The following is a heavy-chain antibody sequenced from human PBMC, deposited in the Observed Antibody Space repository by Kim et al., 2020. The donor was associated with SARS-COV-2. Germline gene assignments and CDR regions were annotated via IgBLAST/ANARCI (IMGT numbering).Heavy chain of an antibody. CDR3: TTQNN. CDR2: IKSETYGRAT. V-gene: IGHV3-15*01. J-gene: IGHJ4*02. CDR1: GFTFSHTW. Sequence: GGSLRLSCAASGFTFSHTWMTWVRQAPGQGLEWVGRIKSETYGRATDYAAPVKGRFTISRDDSKNTVYLQMNSLKTEDTAVYYCTTQNNWGQGTLVTVPS.